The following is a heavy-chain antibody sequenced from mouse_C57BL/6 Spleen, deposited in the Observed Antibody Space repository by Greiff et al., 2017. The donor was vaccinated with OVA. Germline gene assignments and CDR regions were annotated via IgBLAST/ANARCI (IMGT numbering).Heavy chain of an antibody. CDR2: IDPENGDT. CDR1: GFNIKDDY. D-gene: IGHD1-1*01. CDR3: TPGSTVDAMDY. Sequence: EVQRVESGAELVRPGASVKLSCTASGFNIKDDYMHWVKQRPEQGLEWIGWIDPENGDTEYASKFQGKATITADTSSNTAYLQLSSLTSEDTAVYYCTPGSTVDAMDYWGQGTSVTVSS. J-gene: IGHJ4*01. V-gene: IGHV14-4*01.